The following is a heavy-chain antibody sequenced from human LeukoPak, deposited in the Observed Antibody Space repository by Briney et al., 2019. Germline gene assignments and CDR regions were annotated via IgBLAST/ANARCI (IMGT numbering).Heavy chain of an antibody. D-gene: IGHD6-13*01. CDR2: VYQGGST. CDR3: ARRSSSWKNWFDP. CDR1: GGSISSYY. J-gene: IGHJ5*02. Sequence: KPSETLSLTCTVSGGSISSYYWSWIRQPPGKGLEWIGYVYQGGSTRYNPSLKSRVTVLRHTSKNQFSLRLTSVTAADTAVYYCARRSSSWKNWFDPWGQGTLVTVS. V-gene: IGHV4-59*01.